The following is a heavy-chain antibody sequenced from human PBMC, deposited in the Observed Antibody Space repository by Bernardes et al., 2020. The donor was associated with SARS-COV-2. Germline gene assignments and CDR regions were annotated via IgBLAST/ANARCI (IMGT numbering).Heavy chain of an antibody. D-gene: IGHD3-10*01. CDR2: ISSSSSYI. V-gene: IGHV3-21*01. Sequence: VGSLSLSCAASGFTFSSYSMNWVRQAPGKGLEWVSSISSSSSYIYYTDSVKGRFTISRDNAKNSLYLQMNSLRAEDTAVYYCARVGIWFGELGPNFDYWGQGTLVTVSS. CDR1: GFTFSSYS. CDR3: ARVGIWFGELGPNFDY. J-gene: IGHJ4*02.